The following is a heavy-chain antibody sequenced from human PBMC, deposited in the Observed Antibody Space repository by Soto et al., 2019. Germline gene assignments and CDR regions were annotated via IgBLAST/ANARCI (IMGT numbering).Heavy chain of an antibody. J-gene: IGHJ4*02. D-gene: IGHD1-1*01. CDR3: ARRYPENDGLDY. CDR1: GGSISSYY. CDR2: IYYSGST. Sequence: SETLSLTCTVSGGSISSYYWSWIRQPPGKGLEWIGYIYYSGSTNYNPSLKSRVTISVDTSKNQFSLKLSSVTAADTAVYYCARRYPENDGLDYWGQGTLVTVSS. V-gene: IGHV4-59*08.